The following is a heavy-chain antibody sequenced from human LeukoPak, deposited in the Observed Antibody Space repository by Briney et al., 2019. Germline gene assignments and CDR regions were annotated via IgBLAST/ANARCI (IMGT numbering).Heavy chain of an antibody. J-gene: IGHJ4*02. Sequence: RPGASVKVSCKASGYDFTTNYIHWVRQAPGQGLEWMGTINPSVSSTTYGQRFRGRVTMTRDTSTATVYMDLGSLTSEGTAIYYCAKGYCTGASCYVLDSWGQGTLVTVSS. CDR3: AKGYCTGASCYVLDS. V-gene: IGHV1-46*01. D-gene: IGHD2-15*01. CDR2: INPSVSST. CDR1: GYDFTTNY.